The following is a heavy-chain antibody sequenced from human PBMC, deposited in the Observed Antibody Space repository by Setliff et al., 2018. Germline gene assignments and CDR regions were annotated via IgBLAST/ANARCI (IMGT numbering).Heavy chain of an antibody. Sequence: SETLSLTCIVSGVSVSNVNYYWGWIRQPPGKGLEWIGSIYYSGNTYYNPSFKSRVTISIEKSKTQFSLKLTSVTAADTALYYCARVGYFDFWRGYGVGAFDLWGHGTMVTVSS. V-gene: IGHV4-39*01. CDR2: IYYSGNT. CDR3: ARVGYFDFWRGYGVGAFDL. CDR1: GVSVSNVNYY. J-gene: IGHJ3*01. D-gene: IGHD3-3*01.